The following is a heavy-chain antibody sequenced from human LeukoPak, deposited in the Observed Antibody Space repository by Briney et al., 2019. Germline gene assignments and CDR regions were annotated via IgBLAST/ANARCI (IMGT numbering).Heavy chain of an antibody. D-gene: IGHD6-13*01. J-gene: IGHJ5*02. CDR3: ARSAQLGSYNWFDP. CDR2: INHSGST. Sequence: PSETLSLTCAVYGGSFSGYYRSWIRQPPGKGLEWIGEINHSGSTNYNPSLKSRVTISVDTSKNQFSLKLSSVTAADTAVYYCARSAQLGSYNWFDPWGQGTLVTVSS. V-gene: IGHV4-34*01. CDR1: GGSFSGYY.